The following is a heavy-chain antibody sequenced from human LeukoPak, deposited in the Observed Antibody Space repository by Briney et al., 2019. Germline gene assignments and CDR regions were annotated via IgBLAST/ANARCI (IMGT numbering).Heavy chain of an antibody. Sequence: SETLSLTCTVSGASISSYYWSWIRQPPGKGLESIGYVSYSGSTNYNPSLKSRVTISVDTSKSQFSLKLNSVTAADTAVYFCARRDSSSYWDFDLWGRGTLVTVCS. V-gene: IGHV4-59*08. CDR2: VSYSGST. CDR1: GASISSYY. J-gene: IGHJ2*01. D-gene: IGHD3-22*01. CDR3: ARRDSSSYWDFDL.